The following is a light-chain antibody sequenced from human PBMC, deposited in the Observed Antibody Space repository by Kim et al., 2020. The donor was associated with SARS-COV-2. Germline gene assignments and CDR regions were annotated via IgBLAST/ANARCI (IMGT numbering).Light chain of an antibody. CDR2: YDS. J-gene: IGLJ2*01. V-gene: IGLV3-21*04. CDR3: QVWDSISDRV. Sequence: SYELTQPPSVSVAPGKTARITCGGNNIGSKSVHWYQHKPGHAPVVVIFYDSDRPSGIPERFSGSNSGGTATLTISRVEAGDEADYYCQVWDSISDRVFGGGTQLTVL. CDR1: NIGSKS.